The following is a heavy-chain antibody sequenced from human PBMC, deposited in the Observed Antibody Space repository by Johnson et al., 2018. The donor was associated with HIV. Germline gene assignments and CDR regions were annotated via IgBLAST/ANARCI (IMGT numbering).Heavy chain of an antibody. J-gene: IGHJ3*02. D-gene: IGHD6-13*01. CDR3: AKDLYSSSWTNDAFDI. CDR2: IWYDGTNR. V-gene: IGHV3-33*06. Sequence: QEQLVESGGGVVQPGGSLRLSCAASGFTFSSYGMHWVRQAPGKGLEWVAVIWYDGTNRYYGDSVKGRFTLSRDNSKNTVYLQMNGLRDEDTAVSHCAKDLYSSSWTNDAFDIWGQGTMVTVSS. CDR1: GFTFSSYG.